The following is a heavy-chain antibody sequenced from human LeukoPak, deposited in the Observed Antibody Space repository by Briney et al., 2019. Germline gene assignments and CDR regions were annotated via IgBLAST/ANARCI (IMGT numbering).Heavy chain of an antibody. CDR2: IYYSGSS. CDR1: GGSISSYS. CDR3: ARDRSGSSYDY. V-gene: IGHV4-59*12. D-gene: IGHD2-15*01. J-gene: IGHJ4*02. Sequence: SETLSLTCTVSGGSISSYSWSWIRQPPGKGLEWIGYIYYSGSSIYNPSLKSRVTISADTSKNQFSLKLSSVTAADTAVYYCARDRSGSSYDYWGQGTLVTVSS.